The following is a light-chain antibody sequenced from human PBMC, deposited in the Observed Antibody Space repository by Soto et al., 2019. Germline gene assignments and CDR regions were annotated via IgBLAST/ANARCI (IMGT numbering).Light chain of an antibody. CDR3: GTWDSSLSAGV. Sequence: QSVLTQPPSVSAAPGKKVTISCSGSSSNIGNNRVSWYQQLPGTAPKLLIYDDNNRPSGIPDRFSGSKSGTSATLGITGLQTGDEADYYCGTWDSSLSAGVFGGGTKLTVL. J-gene: IGLJ2*01. V-gene: IGLV1-51*01. CDR1: SSNIGNNR. CDR2: DDN.